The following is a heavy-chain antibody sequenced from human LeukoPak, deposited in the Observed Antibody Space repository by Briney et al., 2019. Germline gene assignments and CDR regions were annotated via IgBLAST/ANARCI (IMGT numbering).Heavy chain of an antibody. D-gene: IGHD2-8*01. CDR1: GDSISTSKSY. CDR3: ARARTYNGNPNWIDL. V-gene: IGHV4-39*02. J-gene: IGHJ5*02. CDR2: LSHSGNT. Sequence: SDTLSLTCTVSGDSISTSKSYWGWIRQPPLKGLEWIGSLSHSGNTYYNPSLKSRVTISLDTSKNHFSLNLSAVTAVDTAVYFCARARTYNGNPNWIDLWGQGVRVTVSS.